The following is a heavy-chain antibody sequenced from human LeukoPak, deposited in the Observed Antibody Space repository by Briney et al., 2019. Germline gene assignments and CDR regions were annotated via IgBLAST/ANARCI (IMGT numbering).Heavy chain of an antibody. CDR3: AKGTVTSYWYFDL. J-gene: IGHJ2*01. D-gene: IGHD4-17*01. CDR2: ISGSGGNT. CDR1: GFTVNNYA. Sequence: GGSLRLSCAAPGFTVNNYAMSWLRQAPGKGLEWVSLISGSGGNTYYAGSVKGRFTISRDNSKNTLYLQMNSLRAEDTAVYYCAKGTVTSYWYFDLWGRGTLVTVSS. V-gene: IGHV3-23*01.